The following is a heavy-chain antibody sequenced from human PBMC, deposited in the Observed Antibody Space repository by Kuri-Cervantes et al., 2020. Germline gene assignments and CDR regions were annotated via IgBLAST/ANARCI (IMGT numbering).Heavy chain of an antibody. Sequence: GGSLRLSCAASGFTVSSYGMHWVRQAPGKGLEWVAVIWYDGSNKYYADSVKGRFTISRDNSKNTLYLQMNSLRAEDTAVYYCARDRAVYGNWYFDLWGRGTLVTVSS. CDR2: IWYDGSNK. CDR1: GFTVSSYG. J-gene: IGHJ2*01. V-gene: IGHV3-33*01. D-gene: IGHD2/OR15-2a*01. CDR3: ARDRAVYGNWYFDL.